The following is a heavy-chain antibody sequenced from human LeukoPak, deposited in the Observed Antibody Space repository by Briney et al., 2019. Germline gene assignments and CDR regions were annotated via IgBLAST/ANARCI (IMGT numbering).Heavy chain of an antibody. CDR3: ARGGGSGYYYLFDY. D-gene: IGHD3-22*01. J-gene: IGHJ4*02. Sequence: ASVKVSCKASGYTFTSYAIHWVRQAPGQRLEWMGWINAGNGNTKYSQEFQGRVTIARDISASTTYMELSSLRSEDMAAYYCARGGGSGYYYLFDYWGQGTLVTVSS. CDR2: INAGNGNT. V-gene: IGHV1-3*03. CDR1: GYTFTSYA.